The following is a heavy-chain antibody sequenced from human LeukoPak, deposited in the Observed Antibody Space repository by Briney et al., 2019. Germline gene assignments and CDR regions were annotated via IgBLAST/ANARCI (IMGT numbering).Heavy chain of an antibody. Sequence: ASVKVSCKASGYTFTSYGISWVRQAPGQGLEWMGWISANIGNTNYAQKLQGRVTMTTDTSTSTAYMELRSLRSDDTAVYYCARHPPPTYYYDSSGYYYFDYWGQGTLVTVSS. V-gene: IGHV1-18*01. CDR2: ISANIGNT. D-gene: IGHD3-22*01. CDR3: ARHPPPTYYYDSSGYYYFDY. J-gene: IGHJ4*02. CDR1: GYTFTSYG.